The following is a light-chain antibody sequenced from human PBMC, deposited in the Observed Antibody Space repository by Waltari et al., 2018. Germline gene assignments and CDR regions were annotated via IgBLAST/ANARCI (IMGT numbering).Light chain of an antibody. CDR3: ASYTSTPTLVV. CDR1: TSDILSYDY. Sequence: HSALTQPASVSGSPGQSITISCTGTTSDILSYDYVAWYQQHPDKVPKLLIYDVESRPSWVFTLFSGSSSGNTASLTISALQAEDESDYYCASYTSTPTLVVFGGGTKVTVL. J-gene: IGLJ2*01. CDR2: DVE. V-gene: IGLV2-14*03.